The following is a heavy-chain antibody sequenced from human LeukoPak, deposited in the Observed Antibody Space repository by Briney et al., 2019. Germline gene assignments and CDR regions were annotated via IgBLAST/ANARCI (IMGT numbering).Heavy chain of an antibody. J-gene: IGHJ4*02. V-gene: IGHV4-59*01. CDR3: ARVPNSGWYYFDY. Sequence: PSETLSLTCTVSGGSISSSYWSWIRKPPGKGLEWIGYIYYSGSTSYNPSLKSRVTISVGTSKNQFSLKLSSVTAADTAVYYCARVPNSGWYYFDYWGQGTLVTVSS. CDR1: GGSISSSY. D-gene: IGHD6-19*01. CDR2: IYYSGST.